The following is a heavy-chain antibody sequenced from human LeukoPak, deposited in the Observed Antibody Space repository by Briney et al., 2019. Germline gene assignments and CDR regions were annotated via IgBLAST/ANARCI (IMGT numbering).Heavy chain of an antibody. V-gene: IGHV3-43*01. CDR1: GFTFDDYT. Sequence: GGSLRLSCAASGFTFDDYTMHWVRQAPGKGLEWVSLISWDGINTYSADSVKGRFTISRDNSKDMVHLQMNSLRAEDTAVYYCAKDSYGMDVWGQGTTVTVSS. CDR2: ISWDGINT. CDR3: AKDSYGMDV. J-gene: IGHJ6*02.